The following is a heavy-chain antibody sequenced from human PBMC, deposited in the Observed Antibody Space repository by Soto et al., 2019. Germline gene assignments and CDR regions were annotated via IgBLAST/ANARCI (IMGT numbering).Heavy chain of an antibody. J-gene: IGHJ3*02. D-gene: IGHD6-13*01. Sequence: GSGPTLVNPTQTLTLTCTFSGFSLSTSGVGVGWIRQPPGNALEWLALIYWDDDKRYSPSLKSRLTITKDTSKNQVVLTMTNMDPVDTATYYCAHRLPPWVSSWPPHDAFDIWGQGTMVTVSS. CDR1: GFSLSTSGVG. V-gene: IGHV2-5*02. CDR3: AHRLPPWVSSWPPHDAFDI. CDR2: IYWDDDK.